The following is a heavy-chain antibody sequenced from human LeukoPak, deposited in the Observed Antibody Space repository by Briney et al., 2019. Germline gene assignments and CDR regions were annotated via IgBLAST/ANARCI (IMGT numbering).Heavy chain of an antibody. D-gene: IGHD6-19*01. CDR2: ISAYNGDT. Sequence: GASVKVCCKASGYTFTSYGISWVRQAPGQGLEWMGWISAYNGDTNYAQKLQGRVTMTTDTSTSTACMELRSLRSDDTAVYYCARDGIAVAENFDYWGQGTLVTVSS. V-gene: IGHV1-18*01. CDR1: GYTFTSYG. J-gene: IGHJ4*02. CDR3: ARDGIAVAENFDY.